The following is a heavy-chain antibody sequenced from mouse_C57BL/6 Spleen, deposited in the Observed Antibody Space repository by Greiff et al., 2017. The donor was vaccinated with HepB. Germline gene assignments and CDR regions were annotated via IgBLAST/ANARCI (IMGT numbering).Heavy chain of an antibody. CDR1: GYTFTSYW. D-gene: IGHD1-1*01. J-gene: IGHJ4*01. CDR2: IDPSDSET. Sequence: QVQLKEPGAELVRPGSSVKLSCKASGYTFTSYWMHWVKQRPIQGLEWIGNIDPSDSETHYNQKVKDKATLTVDKSSSTAYMQLSSLTSEDSAVYYCARGSSYLYYAMDYWGQGTSVTVSS. CDR3: ARGSSYLYYAMDY. V-gene: IGHV1-52*01.